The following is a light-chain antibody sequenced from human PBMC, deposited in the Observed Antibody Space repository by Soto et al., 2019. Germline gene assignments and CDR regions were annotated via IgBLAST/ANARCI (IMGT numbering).Light chain of an antibody. Sequence: DVQMTQSPSSRSASVGDRVTISGRSSQTIGTPLNWYQHKPGRAPKLLIYAASTLQSEVPARCSGSGSGTDFTLTISGLQPEDFATYSWQQSHSAPLTFGGGTQVEIK. V-gene: IGKV1-39*01. J-gene: IGKJ4*01. CDR1: QTIGTP. CDR3: QQSHSAPLT. CDR2: AAS.